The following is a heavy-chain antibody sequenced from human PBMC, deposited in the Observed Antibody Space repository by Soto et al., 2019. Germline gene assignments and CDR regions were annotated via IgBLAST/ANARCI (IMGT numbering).Heavy chain of an antibody. D-gene: IGHD3-16*02. J-gene: IGHJ4*02. CDR1: GGSISSGDYY. CDR2: IYYSGST. CDR3: ARAALDYDYVWGSYRFDY. Sequence: KTSETLSLTCTVSGGSISSGDYYWSWIRQPPGKGLEWIGYIYYSGSTYYNPSLKSRVTISVDTSKNQFSLKLSSVTAADTAVYYCARAALDYDYVWGSYRFDYWGQGTLVTVSS. V-gene: IGHV4-30-4*01.